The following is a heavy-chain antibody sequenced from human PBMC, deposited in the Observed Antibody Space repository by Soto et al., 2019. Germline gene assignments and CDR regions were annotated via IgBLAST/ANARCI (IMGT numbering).Heavy chain of an antibody. D-gene: IGHD1-26*01. CDR3: ARPRVGAHRDAFDI. V-gene: IGHV1-18*01. J-gene: IGHJ3*02. CDR1: GYTFTSYG. CDR2: ISAYNGNT. Sequence: GASVKVSCKASGYTFTSYGISWVRQAPGQGLEWMGWISAYNGNTNYAQKLQGRVTMTTDTSTSTAYMELRSLRSDDTAVYYFARPRVGAHRDAFDIWGQGTMVTVSS.